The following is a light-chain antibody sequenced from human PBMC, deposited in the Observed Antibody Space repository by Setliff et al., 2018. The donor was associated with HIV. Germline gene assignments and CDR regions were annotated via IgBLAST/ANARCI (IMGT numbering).Light chain of an antibody. CDR2: DVT. CDR3: CSYAGSYTPVI. J-gene: IGLJ2*01. V-gene: IGLV2-11*01. Sequence: QSALTQPRSVSGSPGQSVTISCTGTSSDVGSYNYVSWYQQHPGKAPKLMIYDVTKRPSGVPDCFSGSKSGNTASLTISGLQAEDEADYYCCSYAGSYTPVIFGGGTKVTVL. CDR1: SSDVGSYNY.